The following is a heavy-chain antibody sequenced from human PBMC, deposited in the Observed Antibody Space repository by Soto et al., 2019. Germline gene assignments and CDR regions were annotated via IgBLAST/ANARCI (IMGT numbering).Heavy chain of an antibody. V-gene: IGHV4-4*02. CDR1: GDSISGSQW. Sequence: TSETLSLTCAVSGDSISGSQWWSWVRLPPGKGLEWIGEISHTGTTNYNPSLKSRVTMSVDKPKNQFSLNLTSVTAADTAVYYCARAPPMVRGVGAFDIWGQGTMVTVSS. CDR2: ISHTGTT. J-gene: IGHJ3*02. D-gene: IGHD3-10*01. CDR3: ARAPPMVRGVGAFDI.